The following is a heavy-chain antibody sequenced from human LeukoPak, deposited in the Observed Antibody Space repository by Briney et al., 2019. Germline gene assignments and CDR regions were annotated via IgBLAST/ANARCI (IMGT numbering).Heavy chain of an antibody. J-gene: IGHJ6*03. CDR2: IYTSGST. D-gene: IGHD6-13*01. Sequence: PSETLSLTCTVSGGSISSYYWSWIRQPAGKGLEWIGRIYTSGSTNYNPSLKSRVAISVDTSKNQFSLKLSSVTAADTAVYYCARESTELSAAAGYYYYYYMDVWGKGTTVTVSS. CDR1: GGSISSYY. CDR3: ARESTELSAAAGYYYYYYMDV. V-gene: IGHV4-4*07.